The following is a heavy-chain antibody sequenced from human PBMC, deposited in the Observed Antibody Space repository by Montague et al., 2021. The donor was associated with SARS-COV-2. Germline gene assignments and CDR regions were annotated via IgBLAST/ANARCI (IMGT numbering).Heavy chain of an antibody. CDR3: ARLGDGIVPSPILGLRPYYSYYYMDV. D-gene: IGHD2-2*02. CDR1: GGSFSRYY. J-gene: IGHJ6*03. V-gene: IGHV4-34*01. CDR2: ISQSGNT. Sequence: SETLSLTCAVYGGSFSRYYWSWIRQSPGKGLEWIGEISQSGNTKYNPSLQSRVSISLDTSRNQFSLKVRSVTAADTAIYYCARLGDGIVPSPILGLRPYYSYYYMDVWGKGTTVTVSS.